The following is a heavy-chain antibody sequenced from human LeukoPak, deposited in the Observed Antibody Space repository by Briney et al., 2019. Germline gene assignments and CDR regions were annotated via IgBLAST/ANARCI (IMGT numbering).Heavy chain of an antibody. Sequence: PGGSLRLCCAASGFIFSSYSMNWVRQAPGKGLEWVSYISSTSSTIYYADSVKGRFTISRDNAKNSLYLQMNSLRAEDTAVYYCARERGPVDYWGQGTLVTVSS. CDR1: GFIFSSYS. CDR2: ISSTSSTI. V-gene: IGHV3-48*01. D-gene: IGHD3-10*01. CDR3: ARERGPVDY. J-gene: IGHJ4*02.